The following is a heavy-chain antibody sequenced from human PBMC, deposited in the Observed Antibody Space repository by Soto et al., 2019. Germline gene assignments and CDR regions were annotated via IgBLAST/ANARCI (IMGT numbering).Heavy chain of an antibody. V-gene: IGHV1-8*02. J-gene: IGHJ4*02. D-gene: IGHD6-13*01. CDR1: GCTFTSYG. Sequence: ASVKVSCKASGCTFTSYGISWVRQATGQGLEWMGWMNPNSGNTGYAQKFQGRVTMTRNTSISTAYMELSSLRSEDTAVYYCATPISLVRFNYWGQGTLVTVSS. CDR3: ATPISLVRFNY. CDR2: MNPNSGNT.